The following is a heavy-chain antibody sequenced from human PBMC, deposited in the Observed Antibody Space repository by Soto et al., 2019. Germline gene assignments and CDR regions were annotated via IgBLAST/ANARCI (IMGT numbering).Heavy chain of an antibody. CDR1: GGTFRTST. CDR2: IIPILNIA. J-gene: IGHJ6*02. V-gene: IGHV1-69*02. Sequence: QVQLVQSGAEVKRPGSSVQVSCKASGGTFRTSTISWVRQAPGQGLEWMGSIIPILNIANYAQKFQGRVRCTADNSTSPAYMDMGSLSAEDTAVYYCSRSVGVYGDTNMGSAYGMDVWGQGTTVTVSS. D-gene: IGHD4-17*01. CDR3: SRSVGVYGDTNMGSAYGMDV.